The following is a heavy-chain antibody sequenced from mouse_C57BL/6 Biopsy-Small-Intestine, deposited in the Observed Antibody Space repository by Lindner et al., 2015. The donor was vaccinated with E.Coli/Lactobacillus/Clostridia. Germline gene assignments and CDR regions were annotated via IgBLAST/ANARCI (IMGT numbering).Heavy chain of an antibody. D-gene: IGHD1-1*01. V-gene: IGHV1-19*01. CDR3: AKTRHNSGYDS. J-gene: IGHJ4*01. CDR1: GYTFTDHF. Sequence: SVKVSCKTSGYTFTDHFIHWVRQAPGQGLEWMGWINPNNGGTNYAQKFQGRVTVTRDTSITTAYMELNSLRSDDTAIYFCAKTRHNSGYDSWGQGTLITVSS. CDR2: INPNNGGT.